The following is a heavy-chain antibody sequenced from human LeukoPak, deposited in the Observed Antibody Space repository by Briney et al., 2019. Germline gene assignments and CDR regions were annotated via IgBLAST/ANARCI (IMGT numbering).Heavy chain of an antibody. V-gene: IGHV4-59*01. CDR2: IYYRVTS. CDR3: ARDRYYYDSSGYLQLDY. Sequence: SETLSLTCTVSGDSISTYYWSWIRQPPGKGLEWIGYIYYRVTSDYNPSLKSRVTMSVDMSTRQISLKLSSVTAADTAVYYCARDRYYYDSSGYLQLDYWGQGTLVTVSS. D-gene: IGHD3-22*01. CDR1: GDSISTYY. J-gene: IGHJ4*02.